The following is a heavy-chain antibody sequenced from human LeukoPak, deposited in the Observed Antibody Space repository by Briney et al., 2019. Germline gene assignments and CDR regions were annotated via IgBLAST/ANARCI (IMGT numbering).Heavy chain of an antibody. CDR1: GYTFSSFS. V-gene: IGHV3-21*01. CDR3: ARLRRNSDSSGYYYYYDY. D-gene: IGHD3-22*01. J-gene: IGHJ4*02. Sequence: GGSLRLSCVASGYTFSSFSINWVRQAPGKGLEWVSSISVRSNYIYYADSVRGRFSISRDGARNSLYLQMDSLRGDDTAVYYCARLRRNSDSSGYYYYYDYWAQGTLVTVSS. CDR2: ISVRSNYI.